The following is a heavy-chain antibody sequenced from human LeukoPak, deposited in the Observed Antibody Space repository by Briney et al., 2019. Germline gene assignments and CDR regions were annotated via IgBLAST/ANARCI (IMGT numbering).Heavy chain of an antibody. Sequence: ASVTVSFKSSVYTFTSYGISWVRQPPGQGLEWMGLISAYNGNTNYAQKLQGRVTMTTDTSTSTAHMELRSLRSDDTAVYYCAIYNGYCSGGSCYSLDYWGQGTLVTVSS. CDR1: VYTFTSYG. CDR3: AIYNGYCSGGSCYSLDY. D-gene: IGHD2-15*01. V-gene: IGHV1-18*01. J-gene: IGHJ4*02. CDR2: ISAYNGNT.